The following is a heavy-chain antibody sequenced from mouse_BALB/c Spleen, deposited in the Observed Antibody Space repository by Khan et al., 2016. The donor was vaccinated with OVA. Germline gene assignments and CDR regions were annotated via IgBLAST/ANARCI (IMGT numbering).Heavy chain of an antibody. CDR1: GYTFTSYV. J-gene: IGHJ2*01. D-gene: IGHD2-14*01. Sequence: VQLLQSGPELVKPGASVKMSCRASGYTFTSYVMHWLRQKPGQGLEWIGYIYPFNDDTKYNEKFKGKATLTLDKSSSTAYMELSSLTSEDSAVYYCAKNYRYNVYFDYWGQGTTLTVSS. CDR3: AKNYRYNVYFDY. V-gene: IGHV1S136*01. CDR2: IYPFNDDT.